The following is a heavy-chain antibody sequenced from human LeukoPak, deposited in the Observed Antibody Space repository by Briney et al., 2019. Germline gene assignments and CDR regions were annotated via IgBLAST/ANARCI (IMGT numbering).Heavy chain of an antibody. V-gene: IGHV3-30*04. J-gene: IGHJ4*02. CDR3: ARDLKGYCSGGSCYVGY. CDR1: GFTFSSYA. D-gene: IGHD2-15*01. CDR2: ISYDGSNK. Sequence: GGSLRLSCAASGFTFSSYAMHWVRQAPGKGLEWVAVISYDGSNKYYADSVKGRFTISRDNSKNTLYLQMNSLRAEDTAVYYCARDLKGYCSGGSCYVGYWGQGTLVTVSS.